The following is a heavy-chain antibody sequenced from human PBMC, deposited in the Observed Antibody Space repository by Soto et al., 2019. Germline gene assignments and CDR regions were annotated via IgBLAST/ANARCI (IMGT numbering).Heavy chain of an antibody. CDR2: ISYDGSNK. CDR3: AKDPYYYDSSGYYLPGDWFDP. D-gene: IGHD3-22*01. CDR1: GFTFSSYG. V-gene: IGHV3-30*18. Sequence: QVQLVESGGGVVQPGRSLRLSCAASGFTFSSYGMHWVRQAPGKGLEWVAVISYDGSNKYYADSVKGRFTISRDNSKNTLYLQMNSRRAEDTAVYYCAKDPYYYDSSGYYLPGDWFDPWGQGTLVTVSS. J-gene: IGHJ5*02.